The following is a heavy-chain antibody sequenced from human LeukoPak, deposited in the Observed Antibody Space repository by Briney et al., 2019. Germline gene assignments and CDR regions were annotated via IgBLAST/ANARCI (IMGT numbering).Heavy chain of an antibody. CDR3: ARDLGEDSLGGDRAFDI. CDR2: IYYSGSA. J-gene: IGHJ3*02. Sequence: KPSETLSLTCAVYGGSFSGHYWSWIRQHPGKGLERIGYIYYSGSAYYNPSLKSRVTISVDTSKNQFSLKLSSVTAADTAVYYCARDLGEDSLGGDRAFDIWGQGTMVTVSS. V-gene: IGHV4-31*11. D-gene: IGHD3-10*01. CDR1: GGSFSGHY.